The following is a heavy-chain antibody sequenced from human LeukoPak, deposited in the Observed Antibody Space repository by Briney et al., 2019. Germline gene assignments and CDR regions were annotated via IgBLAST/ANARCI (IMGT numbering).Heavy chain of an antibody. Sequence: SETLSLTCTVSGYSISSGYYWGWIRQPPGKGLEWIGSIYHSGSTYYNPSLKSRVTISVDTSKNQFSLKLSSVTAADTAVYYCARDRAFDILTGYSAADAFDIWGQGTMVTVSS. D-gene: IGHD3-9*01. CDR1: GYSISSGYY. CDR3: ARDRAFDILTGYSAADAFDI. V-gene: IGHV4-38-2*02. CDR2: IYHSGST. J-gene: IGHJ3*02.